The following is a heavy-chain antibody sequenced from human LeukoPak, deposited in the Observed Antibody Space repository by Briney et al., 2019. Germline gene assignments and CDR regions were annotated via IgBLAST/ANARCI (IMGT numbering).Heavy chain of an antibody. CDR2: IYYSGST. J-gene: IGHJ5*02. V-gene: IGHV4-59*01. CDR3: ARAGTTGTTWMNWFDP. D-gene: IGHD1-1*01. CDR1: GGSISSYY. Sequence: SETLSLTCTVSGGSISSYYWSWIRQPPGKGLEWIGYIYYSGSTNYNPSLKSRVTISVDTSQNQFSLKLTSVTAADTAAYYCARAGTTGTTWMNWFDPWGQGTLVTVSS.